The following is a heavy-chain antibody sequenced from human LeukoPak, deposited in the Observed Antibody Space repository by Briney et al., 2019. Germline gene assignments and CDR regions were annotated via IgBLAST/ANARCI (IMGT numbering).Heavy chain of an antibody. J-gene: IGHJ6*03. D-gene: IGHD3-3*01. CDR2: ISAYNGNT. CDR1: GYTFTSYG. CDR3: ARDFWSGYYVSYYYYYMDV. Sequence: ASVKVSCKASGYTFTSYGISWVRQAPGQGLEWMGWISAYNGNTNYAQKLQGRVTMTTDTSTSTAYMELRSLRSDDTAVYYCARDFWSGYYVSYYYYYMDVWGKGTTVTVSS. V-gene: IGHV1-18*01.